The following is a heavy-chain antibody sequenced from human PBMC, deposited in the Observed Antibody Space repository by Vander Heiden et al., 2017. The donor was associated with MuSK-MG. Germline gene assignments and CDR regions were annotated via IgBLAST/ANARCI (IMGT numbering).Heavy chain of an antibody. Sequence: QVQRVQSGVEVNKPGTSVKVSCTASGYSFTAPYMPCVRTTPGHGLEWMGWIKPYSGDTNSAEECQGRVSMTRDTSTSTVCLEVRGLRSDDTAMYYCSRDGAPAFVVWGQGTRVTVSS. CDR2: IKPYSGDT. J-gene: IGHJ4*02. CDR1: GYSFTAPY. D-gene: IGHD3-16*01. V-gene: IGHV1-2*02. CDR3: SRDGAPAFVV.